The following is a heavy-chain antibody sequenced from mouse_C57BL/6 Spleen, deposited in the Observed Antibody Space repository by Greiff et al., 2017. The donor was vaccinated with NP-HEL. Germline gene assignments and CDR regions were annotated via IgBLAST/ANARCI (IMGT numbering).Heavy chain of an antibody. CDR1: GYTFTDYN. CDR3: ARYYCGSVDY. V-gene: IGHV1-22*01. CDR2: INPNNGGT. D-gene: IGHD1-1*01. J-gene: IGHJ2*01. Sequence: VQLKESGPELVKPGASVKMSCKASGYTFTDYNMHWVKQSHGKSLEWIGYINPNNGGTSYNQKFKGKATLTVNKSSSTAYMGLRSLTSEDSAVYYCARYYCGSVDYWGQGTTLTVSS.